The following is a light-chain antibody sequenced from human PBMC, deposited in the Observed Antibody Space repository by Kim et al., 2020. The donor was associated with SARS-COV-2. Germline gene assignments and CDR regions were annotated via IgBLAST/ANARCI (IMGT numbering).Light chain of an antibody. V-gene: IGKV1-5*03. CDR1: QSIGGW. J-gene: IGKJ4*01. Sequence: VSLGERATLSCRASQSIGGWLAWYQQKPGKAPKLVIYTASSLESGVPARFSGSGSGTEFTLTISSLHPDDLAAYFCQQYSNCPLTFGGGTKVDIK. CDR3: QQYSNCPLT. CDR2: TAS.